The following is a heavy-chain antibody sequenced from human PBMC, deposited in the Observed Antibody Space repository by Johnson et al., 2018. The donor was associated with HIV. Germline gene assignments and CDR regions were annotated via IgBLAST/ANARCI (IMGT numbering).Heavy chain of an antibody. V-gene: IGHV3-9*01. Sequence: QLVESGGGVVQPGRSLRLSCAASGFSFSSYAMHWVRQAPGKGLEWVSGISWNSGSIGYAASVKGRFTISRDNAKNSLYLQMNNLRAEDTALYYCVRGRGTVVIWSDAFDVWDQGTVVTVSS. CDR1: GFSFSSYA. D-gene: IGHD3-22*01. J-gene: IGHJ3*01. CDR3: VRGRGTVVIWSDAFDV. CDR2: ISWNSGSI.